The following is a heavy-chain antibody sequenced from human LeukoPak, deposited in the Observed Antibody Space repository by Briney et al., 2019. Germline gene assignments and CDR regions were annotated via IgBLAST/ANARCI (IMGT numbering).Heavy chain of an antibody. CDR3: AREGWFGESRGWFDP. CDR1: GGSISSSSYY. V-gene: IGHV4-39*07. D-gene: IGHD3-10*01. Sequence: PSETLSLTCTVSGGSISSSSYYWGWIRQPPGKGLERIGCIYYSGSTYYNPSLKSRVTISVDTSKNQFSLKLSSVTAADTAVYYCAREGWFGESRGWFDPWGQGTLVTVSS. J-gene: IGHJ5*02. CDR2: IYYSGST.